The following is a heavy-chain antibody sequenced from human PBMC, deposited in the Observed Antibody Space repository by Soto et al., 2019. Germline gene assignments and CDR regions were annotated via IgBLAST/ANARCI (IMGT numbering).Heavy chain of an antibody. CDR1: GFTVSSNY. CDR2: IYSGGST. V-gene: IGHV3-53*01. Sequence: GGSLRLSCAASGFTVSSNYMSWVRQAPGKGLEWVSVIYSGGSTYYADSVKGRFTISRDNSKNTLYLQMNSLRAEDTAVYYCARSSGRLRFLEWLSNYYYYYGMDVWSQGTTVTVSS. J-gene: IGHJ6*02. D-gene: IGHD3-3*01. CDR3: ARSSGRLRFLEWLSNYYYYYGMDV.